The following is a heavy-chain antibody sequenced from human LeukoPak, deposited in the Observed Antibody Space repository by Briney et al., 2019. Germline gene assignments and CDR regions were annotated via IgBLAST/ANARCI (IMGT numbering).Heavy chain of an antibody. J-gene: IGHJ4*02. D-gene: IGHD3/OR15-3a*01. CDR2: IYYSGST. Sequence: SETLSLTCTVSGGSISSSSYYWGWIRQPPGKGLEWIGSIYYSGSTYYNPSLKSRVTISVDTSKNQFSLKLSSVTAADTAVYYCARGSSGWTDDYWGQGTLVTVSS. CDR1: GGSISSSSYY. V-gene: IGHV4-39*07. CDR3: ARGSSGWTDDY.